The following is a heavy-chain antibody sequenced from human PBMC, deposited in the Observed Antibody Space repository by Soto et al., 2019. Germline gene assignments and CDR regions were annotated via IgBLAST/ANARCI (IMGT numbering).Heavy chain of an antibody. CDR2: ISSSSSTI. CDR3: ARAILDGGGPYYYGMDV. CDR1: GFTFSSYS. J-gene: IGHJ6*02. V-gene: IGHV3-48*01. D-gene: IGHD3-16*01. Sequence: PGGSLRLSCAASGFTFSSYSMNWVRQAPGKGLEWVSYISSSSSTIYYADSVKGRFTISRDNAKNSLYLQMNSLRAEDTAVYYCARAILDGGGPYYYGMDVWGQGTTVTVSS.